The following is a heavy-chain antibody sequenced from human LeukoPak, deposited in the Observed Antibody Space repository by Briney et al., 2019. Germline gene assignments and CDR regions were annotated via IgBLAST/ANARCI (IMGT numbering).Heavy chain of an antibody. CDR1: GGSISSYY. J-gene: IGHJ6*02. CDR2: IYYSGST. D-gene: IGHD6-19*01. CDR3: ARDRLSQASGWGYYYYGMDV. Sequence: TSETLSLTCTVSGGSISSYYWSWIRQPPGKGLEWIGYIYYSGSTNYNPSLKSRVTISVDTSKNQFSLKLSSVTAADTAVYYCARDRLSQASGWGYYYYGMDVWGQGTTVTVSS. V-gene: IGHV4-59*01.